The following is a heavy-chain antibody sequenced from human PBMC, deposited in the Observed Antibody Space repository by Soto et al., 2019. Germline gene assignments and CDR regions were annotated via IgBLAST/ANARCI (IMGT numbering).Heavy chain of an antibody. D-gene: IGHD1-1*01. V-gene: IGHV3-11*01. CDR2: ISSSGSTI. Sequence: GGSLRLSCAASGFTFSDYYMSWIRQAPGKGLEWVSYISSSGSTIYYADSVKGRFTISRDNAKNSLYLQMNSLRAEDTAVYYCARSRNWHDGYYYGMDVWGQGTTVTVSS. J-gene: IGHJ6*02. CDR3: ARSRNWHDGYYYGMDV. CDR1: GFTFSDYY.